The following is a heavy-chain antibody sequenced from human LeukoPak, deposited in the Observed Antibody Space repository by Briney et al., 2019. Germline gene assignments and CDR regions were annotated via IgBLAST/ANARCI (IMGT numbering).Heavy chain of an antibody. CDR1: GFTFGDYA. Sequence: PGGSLRLSCTASGFTFGDYAMSWVRQAPGKGLEWVANIKADGSEKFYVDSVKGRFTISRDNAKNSLYLQMNSLRAEDTAVYYCARESSVVRGVITDFDYWGQGTLVTVSS. J-gene: IGHJ4*02. CDR2: IKADGSEK. V-gene: IGHV3-7*01. D-gene: IGHD3-10*01. CDR3: ARESSVVRGVITDFDY.